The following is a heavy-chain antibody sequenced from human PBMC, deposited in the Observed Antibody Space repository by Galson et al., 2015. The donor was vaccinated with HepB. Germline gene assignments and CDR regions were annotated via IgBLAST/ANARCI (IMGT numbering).Heavy chain of an antibody. Sequence: ETLSLTCTVSGGSIISSTYYWGWIRQPPGKGLEWIGSVYYTGNSYYNASLKSRVTMFVDTSRNHYSLNLSSVTAADTAVYYCARRQSSGWYEAWYRGFFDYWGQGTLGTVSS. CDR3: ARRQSSGWYEAWYRGFFDY. D-gene: IGHD6-19*01. CDR1: GGSIISSTYY. CDR2: VYYTGNS. J-gene: IGHJ4*02. V-gene: IGHV4-39*02.